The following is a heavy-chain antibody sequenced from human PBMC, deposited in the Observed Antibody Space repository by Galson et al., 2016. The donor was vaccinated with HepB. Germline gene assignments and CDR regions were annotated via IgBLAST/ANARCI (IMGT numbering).Heavy chain of an antibody. V-gene: IGHV4-61*01. J-gene: IGHJ4*02. Sequence: ETLSLTCTVSGGSVSSGSYYWSWIRQPPGKGLEWIGNIYYSGSTNYNPPLKSRVTISVDTSKNQFSLKLSSVTAADTAVYYCARLSSYGGYWGQGTLVTVSS. CDR3: ARLSSYGGY. D-gene: IGHD5-18*01. CDR2: IYYSGST. CDR1: GGSVSSGSYY.